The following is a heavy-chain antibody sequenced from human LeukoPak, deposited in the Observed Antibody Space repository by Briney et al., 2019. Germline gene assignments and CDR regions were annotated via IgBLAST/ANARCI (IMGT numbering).Heavy chain of an antibody. Sequence: ASVKVSCKASGYTFTSYDINWVRQATGQGLEWMGWMNPNSGNTGYAQKFQGRVTITRNTSISTAYMELSRLRSDDTAVYYCARVGSSSWLNWFDPWGQGTLVTVSS. CDR3: ARVGSSSWLNWFDP. V-gene: IGHV1-8*03. CDR2: MNPNSGNT. CDR1: GYTFTSYD. D-gene: IGHD6-13*01. J-gene: IGHJ5*02.